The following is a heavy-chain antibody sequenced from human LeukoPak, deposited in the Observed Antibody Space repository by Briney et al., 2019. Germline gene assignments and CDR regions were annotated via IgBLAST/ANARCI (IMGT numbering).Heavy chain of an antibody. Sequence: SVKVSCKAFNYTFTYHGISWVRQAPGQGLEWMGRIIPILGIANYAQKFQGRVTITADKSTSTAYMELSSLRSEDTAVYYCAIANSGSYYNDDAFDIWGQGTMVTVSS. CDR1: NYTFTYHG. V-gene: IGHV1-69*04. CDR2: IIPILGIA. CDR3: AIANSGSYYNDDAFDI. J-gene: IGHJ3*02. D-gene: IGHD3-10*01.